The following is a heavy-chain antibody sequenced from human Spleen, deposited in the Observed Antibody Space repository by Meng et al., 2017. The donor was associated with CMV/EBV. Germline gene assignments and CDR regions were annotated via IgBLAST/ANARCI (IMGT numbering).Heavy chain of an antibody. CDR2: ISAYNGNT. Sequence: VPSGAEVKETAASVKVSCKASGYTFTSYGNSWWRKATGQGLEWMGWISAYNGNTNYAQKLQGRVTMTTDTSTSTAYMELRSLRSDDTAVYYCARAGGSSPRGPPDYWGQGTLVTVSS. CDR1: GYTFTSYG. J-gene: IGHJ4*02. CDR3: ARAGGSSPRGPPDY. D-gene: IGHD6-13*01. V-gene: IGHV1-18*01.